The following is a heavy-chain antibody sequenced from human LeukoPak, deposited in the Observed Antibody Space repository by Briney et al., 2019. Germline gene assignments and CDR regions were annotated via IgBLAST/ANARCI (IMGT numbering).Heavy chain of an antibody. CDR1: GGSVSGYY. CDR3: ARGRGWLVER. CDR2: INHSGST. V-gene: IGHV4-34*01. Sequence: SETLSLTCAVYGGSVSGYYWSWIRQPPGKGLEWIGEINHSGSTNYNPSLKSRVTISVDTSKNQFSLKLSSVTAADTAVYYCARGRGWLVERWGQGTLVTVSS. D-gene: IGHD6-19*01. J-gene: IGHJ4*02.